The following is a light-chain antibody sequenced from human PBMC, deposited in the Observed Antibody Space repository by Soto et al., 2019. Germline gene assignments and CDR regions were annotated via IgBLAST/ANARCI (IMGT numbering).Light chain of an antibody. Sequence: EIVLTQSPGTLSLSAGERATLSCRASQTISSNYLAWYQQKPGQAPRLLIFGASYRATGIPDRFSGSGSGTXXTLTXSXXEPXXXXXXYCQQYGRSPPEFTFGPGTKVDIK. V-gene: IGKV3-20*01. CDR2: GAS. J-gene: IGKJ3*01. CDR1: QTISSNY. CDR3: QQYGRSPPEFT.